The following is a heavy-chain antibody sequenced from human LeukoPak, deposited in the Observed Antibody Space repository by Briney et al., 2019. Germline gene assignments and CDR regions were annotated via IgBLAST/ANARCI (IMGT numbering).Heavy chain of an antibody. Sequence: KGGESLKISCKGSGITFSGYWIGWVRQMPGKGLEWMGIIYPGDSDTRYSPSFQGQVTISADKSISTAYLQWSSLKASDTAMYYCARRRVDYYDSSGYYGNWGQGTLVTVSS. CDR3: ARRRVDYYDSSGYYGN. CDR2: IYPGDSDT. CDR1: GITFSGYW. J-gene: IGHJ4*02. V-gene: IGHV5-51*01. D-gene: IGHD3-22*01.